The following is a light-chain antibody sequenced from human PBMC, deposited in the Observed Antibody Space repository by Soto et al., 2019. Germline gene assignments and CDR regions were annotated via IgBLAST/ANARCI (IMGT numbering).Light chain of an antibody. CDR1: KSISSY. J-gene: IGKJ3*01. V-gene: IGKV1-39*01. CDR2: AAS. Sequence: DIQMTQSPSSLSASVGDRVTITCRTSKSISSYLNWDQQKPGKAPKLLIYAASSLQSGVQSSFSGSGSVTDFTPTISSPQPEDFATYYCQPSYSTLLTFGPGTKVYIK. CDR3: QPSYSTLLT.